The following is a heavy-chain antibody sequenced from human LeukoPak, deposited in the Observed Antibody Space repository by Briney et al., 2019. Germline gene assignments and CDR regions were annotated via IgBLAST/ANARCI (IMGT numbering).Heavy chain of an antibody. CDR1: GYTFTNNW. D-gene: IGHD5-24*01. Sequence: ASAKVSCKAFGYTFTNNWMHWGRQAPGQGPEWMGLISPTGGSTAYAQKFQGRVTLTRDMSTSTDYLELSSLRSEDTAVYYCARDNSVRDEAWWFYPWGQGTLVTVSS. V-gene: IGHV1-46*01. CDR2: ISPTGGST. J-gene: IGHJ5*02. CDR3: ARDNSVRDEAWWFYP.